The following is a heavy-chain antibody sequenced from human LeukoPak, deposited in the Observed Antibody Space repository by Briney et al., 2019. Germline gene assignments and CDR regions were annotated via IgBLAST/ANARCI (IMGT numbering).Heavy chain of an antibody. CDR3: AKDRGSGGRGLDY. CDR1: GFTFSSYA. Sequence: GGSLRLSCAASGFTFSSYAMSWVRQAPGKGLEWVSAISGSGGSTYYADSVKGRFTSSRDNSKNTLYLQMNSLRAEDTAVYYCAKDRGSGGRGLDYWGQGTLVTVSS. D-gene: IGHD3-16*01. CDR2: ISGSGGST. J-gene: IGHJ4*02. V-gene: IGHV3-23*01.